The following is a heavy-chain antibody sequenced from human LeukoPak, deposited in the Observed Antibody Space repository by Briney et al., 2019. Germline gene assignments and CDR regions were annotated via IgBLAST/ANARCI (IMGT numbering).Heavy chain of an antibody. CDR1: GGSFSGYY. Sequence: SETLPLTCAVYGGSFSGYYWSWIRQPPGKGLEWIGEINHSGSTNYNPSLKSRVTISVDMSKNEFSLRLSSVTAADTAVYYCARHGLSGIQEDYWGQGTLVTVSS. V-gene: IGHV4-34*01. CDR3: ARHGLSGIQEDY. D-gene: IGHD5-18*01. J-gene: IGHJ4*02. CDR2: INHSGST.